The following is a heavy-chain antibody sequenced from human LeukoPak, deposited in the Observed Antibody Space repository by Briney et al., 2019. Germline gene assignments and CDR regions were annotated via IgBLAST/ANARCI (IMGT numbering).Heavy chain of an antibody. Sequence: WGSLRLSCAASGFTFSSYAMSWVRQPPGKGLEWVSSIFPSGGEIHYADSVRGRFTISRDNSKSTLSLQMNSLRAEDTAIYYCATYRQVLLPFESWGQGTLVTVSS. CDR2: IFPSGGEI. CDR3: ATYRQVLLPFES. CDR1: GFTFSSYA. J-gene: IGHJ4*02. V-gene: IGHV3-23*01. D-gene: IGHD2-8*02.